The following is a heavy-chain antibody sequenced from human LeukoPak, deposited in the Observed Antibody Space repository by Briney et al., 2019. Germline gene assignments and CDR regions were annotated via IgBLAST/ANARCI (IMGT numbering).Heavy chain of an antibody. J-gene: IGHJ3*02. CDR2: ISSVHGVI. CDR1: GLTFSDYS. CDR3: ARDLKRRVYYDSSGSDDAFDI. V-gene: IGHV3-21*01. Sequence: GGSLRLSCAASGLTFSDYSMNWVRQTPGKGLEWVSSISSVHGVIYYADSVKGRFTVSRDNAKNSLFLQMNDLRADDTAIYYCARDLKRRVYYDSSGSDDAFDIWGQGTMVTVSS. D-gene: IGHD3-22*01.